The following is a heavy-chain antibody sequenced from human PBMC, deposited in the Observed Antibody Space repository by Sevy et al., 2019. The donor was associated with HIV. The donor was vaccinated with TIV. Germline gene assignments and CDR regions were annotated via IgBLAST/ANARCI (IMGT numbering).Heavy chain of an antibody. D-gene: IGHD6-13*01. Sequence: SETLSLTCTVSGGSISTYYWSWIRQPPGKGLEWVGYVYYSGSTNYNPSLESRVTLSVDTSKNQFALKLTSVTAADTAVSYCARGAAGPAEYFHLWGQGALVTASS. J-gene: IGHJ1*01. CDR1: GGSISTYY. CDR3: ARGAAGPAEYFHL. CDR2: VYYSGST. V-gene: IGHV4-59*01.